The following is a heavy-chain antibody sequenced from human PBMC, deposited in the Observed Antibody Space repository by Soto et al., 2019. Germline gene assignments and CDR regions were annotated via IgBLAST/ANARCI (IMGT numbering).Heavy chain of an antibody. Sequence: PGQSLKISCKGSGYSFTRYWISWVRQMPGKVLEWMGRIDPSDSYTNYSPSFQGHVTISADRSISTAYLQWSSLKASDTAMYYCARYKGPHYYDRSGPYYYYYGMDVWGQGTTVTVSS. CDR2: IDPSDSYT. V-gene: IGHV5-10-1*01. CDR1: GYSFTRYW. CDR3: ARYKGPHYYDRSGPYYYYYGMDV. D-gene: IGHD3-22*01. J-gene: IGHJ6*02.